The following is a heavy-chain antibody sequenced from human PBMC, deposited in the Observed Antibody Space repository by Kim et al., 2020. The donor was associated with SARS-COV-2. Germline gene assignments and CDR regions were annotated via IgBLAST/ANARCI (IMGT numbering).Heavy chain of an antibody. D-gene: IGHD4-17*01. J-gene: IGHJ4*02. CDR3: VSNYGGNSPPDY. Sequence: YYADSVKGRFTISRDNSKNTLYLQMSSLRAEDTAVYYCVSNYGGNSPPDYWGQGTLVTVSS. V-gene: IGHV3-64D*09.